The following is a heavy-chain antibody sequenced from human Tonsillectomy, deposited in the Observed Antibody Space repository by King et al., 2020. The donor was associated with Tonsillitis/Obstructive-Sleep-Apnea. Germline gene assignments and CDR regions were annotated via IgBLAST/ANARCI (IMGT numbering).Heavy chain of an antibody. CDR3: TPSHAVTLDGFDI. Sequence: VQLVESGGGLVKPGGSLRLSCAASGFTFNNAWMSWVRQAPGKGLEWVGHIKSKTDGGTADYAAPVKGRFTISRDDAKNTLYLQMNSLTTEDTGVYYCTPSHAVTLDGFDIWGQGTMVTVSS. D-gene: IGHD4-17*01. J-gene: IGHJ3*02. CDR1: GFTFNNAW. CDR2: IKSKTDGGTA. V-gene: IGHV3-15*01.